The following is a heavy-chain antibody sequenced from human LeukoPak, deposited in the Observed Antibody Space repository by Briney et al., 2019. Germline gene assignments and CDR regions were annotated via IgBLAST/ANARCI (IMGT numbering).Heavy chain of an antibody. CDR3: TTYDPSNYYGMDV. J-gene: IGHJ6*02. V-gene: IGHV3-49*04. CDR1: GFTFDDYA. Sequence: GGSLRLSCTASGFTFDDYAMTWVRQAPGKGLEWVGCIRSKAYGGTTEFAPSVKGRFTISRDDSKSIAYLQMNSLKTEDTAVYYCTTYDPSNYYGMDVWGQGTTVTVS. CDR2: IRSKAYGGTT. D-gene: IGHD5-12*01.